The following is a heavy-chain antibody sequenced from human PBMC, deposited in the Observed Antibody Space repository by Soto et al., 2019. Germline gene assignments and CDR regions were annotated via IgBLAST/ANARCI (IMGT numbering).Heavy chain of an antibody. J-gene: IGHJ6*02. V-gene: IGHV1-46*01. CDR2: INTSGGSP. Sequence: RAAVKVSCKAFGYTFTIYYIHWVRQAPGQGLEWMGVINTSGGSPTYAQKFQDRVTMTRDTSTSTVYMELSSLRSEDTAVYYCARGGRHSDYYYYYGMDVWGQGTPVTVSS. D-gene: IGHD1-26*01. CDR1: GYTFTIYY. CDR3: ARGGRHSDYYYYYGMDV.